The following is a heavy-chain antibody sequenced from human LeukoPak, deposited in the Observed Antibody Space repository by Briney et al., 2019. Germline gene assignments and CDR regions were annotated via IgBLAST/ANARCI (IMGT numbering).Heavy chain of an antibody. CDR3: ATEPTVTGAYYFDY. J-gene: IGHJ4*02. CDR1: GFTVSSNY. D-gene: IGHD1-14*01. CDR2: IYSGGST. V-gene: IGHV3-66*01. Sequence: GGSLRLSCAASGFTVSSNYMSWVRQAPGKGLEWVSVIYSGGSTYYADSVKGRFTISRDNSKNTLYLQMNSLRAEDTAVYYCATEPTVTGAYYFDYWGQGALVTVSS.